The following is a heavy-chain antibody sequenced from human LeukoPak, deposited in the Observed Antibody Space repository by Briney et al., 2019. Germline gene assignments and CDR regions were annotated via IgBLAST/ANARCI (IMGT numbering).Heavy chain of an antibody. CDR2: MRQDGSDK. Sequence: GSLRLSCAASGFNFEIYWINWVRQAPGKGLEWVANMRQDGSDKYYVDSVKGRFTISRDNAKNSVHLQMNSLRAKDTAVYYCARDLDSSGLSGAFDIWGQGTMVTVS. J-gene: IGHJ3*02. CDR3: ARDLDSSGLSGAFDI. V-gene: IGHV3-7*01. D-gene: IGHD3-22*01. CDR1: GFNFEIYW.